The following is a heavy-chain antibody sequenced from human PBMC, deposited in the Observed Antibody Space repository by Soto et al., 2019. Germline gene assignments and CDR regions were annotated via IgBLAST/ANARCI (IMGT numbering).Heavy chain of an antibody. J-gene: IGHJ3*02. CDR3: ARQGDMAATPADAFDI. D-gene: IGHD6-19*01. CDR1: GRTFINHW. V-gene: IGHV5-51*01. CDR2: IYPGDSDA. Sequence: EVQLVQSGAEVKKPGESLKISCKVSGRTFINHWNAWVRQMPGKGLEWMGIIYPGDSDARYSPSFAGQVTISVDKSITTAYLHWSSLEASDSAVYYCARQGDMAATPADAFDIWGQGTLVTVSS.